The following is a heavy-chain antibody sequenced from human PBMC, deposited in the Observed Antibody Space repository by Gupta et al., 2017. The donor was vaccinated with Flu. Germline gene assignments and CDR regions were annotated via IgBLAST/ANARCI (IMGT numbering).Heavy chain of an antibody. CDR1: YA. D-gene: IGHD3-16*01. CDR2: INADNGNT. J-gene: IGHJ4*02. Sequence: YARKWVREAPGQTPEWRGWINADNGNTKYSQKFQDRLNSTRNTSGTTAKMELSGLRTEDTAEDDCARDRVRTSPNYGDYWGQGTLVTVSS. CDR3: ARDRVRTSPNYGDY. V-gene: IGHV1-3*01.